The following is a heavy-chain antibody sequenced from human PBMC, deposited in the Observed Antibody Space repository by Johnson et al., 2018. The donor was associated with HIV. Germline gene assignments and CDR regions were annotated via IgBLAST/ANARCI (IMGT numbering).Heavy chain of an antibody. Sequence: VQLVESGGGVVQPGRSLRLSCAASGFTFSSYEMNWVRQAPGKGLEWVSYISSSGSTIYYADSVKGRFTISRDNAKNSLYLQMNSLRAEDTAVYYGAREGGGCSSTSCYDALDIWGQGTMVTVSS. J-gene: IGHJ3*02. CDR1: GFTFSSYE. CDR3: AREGGGCSSTSCYDALDI. V-gene: IGHV3-48*03. CDR2: ISSSGSTI. D-gene: IGHD2-2*01.